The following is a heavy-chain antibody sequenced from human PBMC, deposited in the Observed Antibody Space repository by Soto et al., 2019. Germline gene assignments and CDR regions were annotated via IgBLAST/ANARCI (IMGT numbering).Heavy chain of an antibody. V-gene: IGHV1-3*01. Sequence: QVQLVQSGAEVKKPGASVKVSCKASGYTFTSYAMHWVRQAPGQRLEWMGWINAGNGNTKYSQKFQGRVTITRDTAASTAYMELSSLRSADTAVYYCASSPRLLWFGELSAWFDPWGQGTLVTVSS. J-gene: IGHJ5*02. CDR1: GYTFTSYA. CDR3: ASSPRLLWFGELSAWFDP. D-gene: IGHD3-10*01. CDR2: INAGNGNT.